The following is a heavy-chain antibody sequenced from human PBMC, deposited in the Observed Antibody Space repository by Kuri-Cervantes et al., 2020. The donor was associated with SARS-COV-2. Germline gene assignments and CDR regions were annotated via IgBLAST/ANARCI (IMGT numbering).Heavy chain of an antibody. Sequence: GGSLRLSCAASGFTVSTNFMNFFRQSAGKGLEWVSSLNPGGATFYADSVKGRFTISTDTSKNMMFLQMNNLRVDDTAVYYCARGMAGTPRYFDCWGRGTLVTVSS. J-gene: IGHJ4*01. CDR3: ARGMAGTPRYFDC. CDR1: GFTVSTNF. D-gene: IGHD5-24*01. CDR2: LNPGGAT. V-gene: IGHV3-53*01.